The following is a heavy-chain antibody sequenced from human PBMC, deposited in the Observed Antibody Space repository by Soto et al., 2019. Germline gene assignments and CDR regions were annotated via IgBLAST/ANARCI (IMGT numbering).Heavy chain of an antibody. J-gene: IGHJ5*02. D-gene: IGHD2-8*01. CDR2: IYWDDDK. V-gene: IGHV2-5*02. CDR3: APRALYCTTGVFAYNWFDP. Sequence: QITLKESGPTLVNPTQTLTLTCTFSGFSLSTSGVGVGWIRQPPGKALEWLALIYWDDDKRYSPSLKSRLTITKDTSKNQVVLTMTNMDPVDTAIYYCAPRALYCTTGVFAYNWFDPWGQGTLVTVSS. CDR1: GFSLSTSGVG.